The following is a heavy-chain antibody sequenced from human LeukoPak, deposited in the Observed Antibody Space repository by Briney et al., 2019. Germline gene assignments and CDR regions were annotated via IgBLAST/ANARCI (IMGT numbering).Heavy chain of an antibody. CDR1: GFSLSTSGMC. Sequence: SGPALVKPPQTLTLTCTFSGFSLSTSGMCVSWIRQPPGKALEWLARIDWDDDKYYSTSLKTRLTISKDTSKNQVVLTMTNMDPVDTATYYCARIYYYDSSGYYDYWGQGTLVTVSS. CDR2: IDWDDDK. D-gene: IGHD3-22*01. J-gene: IGHJ4*02. V-gene: IGHV2-70*11. CDR3: ARIYYYDSSGYYDY.